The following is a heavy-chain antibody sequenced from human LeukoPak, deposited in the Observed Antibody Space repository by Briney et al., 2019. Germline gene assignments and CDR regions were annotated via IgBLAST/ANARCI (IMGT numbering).Heavy chain of an antibody. CDR1: GGSISSSSYY. CDR2: IYYSGST. CDR3: ARLSLNYYGSGNIWFDP. J-gene: IGHJ5*02. Sequence: PSETLSLTCTVSGGSISSSSYYWGWIRQPPGKGLEWIGSIYYSGSTYYNPSLKSRVTISVDTSKNQFPLKLSSVTAADTAVYYCARLSLNYYGSGNIWFDPWGQGTLVTVSS. V-gene: IGHV4-39*01. D-gene: IGHD3-10*01.